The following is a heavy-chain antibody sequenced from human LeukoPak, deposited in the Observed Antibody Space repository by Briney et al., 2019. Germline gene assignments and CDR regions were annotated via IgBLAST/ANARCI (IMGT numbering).Heavy chain of an antibody. V-gene: IGHV4-30-2*01. Sequence: SQTLSLTCTVSGGSISSGGYYWSWIRQPPGKGLEWIGYIYHSESTYYNPSLKSRVTISVDRSKNQFSLKLSSVTAADTAVYYCARQDFWSGYFPSYFDYWGQGTLVTVSS. CDR3: ARQDFWSGYFPSYFDY. D-gene: IGHD3-3*01. CDR2: IYHSEST. J-gene: IGHJ4*02. CDR1: GGSISSGGYY.